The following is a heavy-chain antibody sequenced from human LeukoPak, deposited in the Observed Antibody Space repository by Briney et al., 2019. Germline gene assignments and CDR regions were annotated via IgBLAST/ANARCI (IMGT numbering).Heavy chain of an antibody. CDR2: IYTSGST. D-gene: IGHD3-22*01. V-gene: IGHV4-61*02. Sequence: SETLSLTCTVSGGSISSGSYYWSSIRQPAGKGLEWIGRIYTSGSTNYNPSLKSRVTISVDTSKNQFSLKLSSVTAADTAVYYCAGQRYCSSTSCYSYYYDSSGYYFGNAFDIWGQGTTVTVSS. CDR1: GGSISSGSYY. J-gene: IGHJ3*02. CDR3: AGQRYCSSTSCYSYYYDSSGYYFGNAFDI.